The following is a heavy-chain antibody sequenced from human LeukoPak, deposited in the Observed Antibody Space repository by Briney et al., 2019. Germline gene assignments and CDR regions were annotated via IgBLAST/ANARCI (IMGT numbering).Heavy chain of an antibody. D-gene: IGHD3-10*01. CDR1: GFTFSYYG. J-gene: IGHJ5*02. CDR3: AKGLMRDRWFGES. CDR2: IRYDGNDK. V-gene: IGHV3-30*02. Sequence: GGSLRLSCAASGFTFSYYGMRWVRQAPGKGLEWVAFIRYDGNDKFYAETVKGRFTISRDTSRNTLYLQMNRLRPEDTAVYYCAKGLMRDRWFGESWGQGTLVTVSS.